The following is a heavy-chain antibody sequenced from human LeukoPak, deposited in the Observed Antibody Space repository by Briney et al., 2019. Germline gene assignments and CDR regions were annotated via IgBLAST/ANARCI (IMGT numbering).Heavy chain of an antibody. J-gene: IGHJ4*02. CDR1: GFTFRNYA. CDR3: ASFRSTTIIGGGLDY. Sequence: GGSLRLSCAASGFTFRNYALSWVRQAPGKGLEWVSSISESGVTTYYADSVKGRFTISRDNSKNTLFLQMSSLRVDDTAVYFCASFRSTTIIGGGLDYWAREPWSPSPQ. V-gene: IGHV3-23*01. D-gene: IGHD3-10*02. CDR2: ISESGVTT.